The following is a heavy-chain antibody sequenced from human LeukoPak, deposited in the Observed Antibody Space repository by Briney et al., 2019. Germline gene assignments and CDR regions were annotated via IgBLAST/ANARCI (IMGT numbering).Heavy chain of an antibody. CDR1: GFTFSTYA. D-gene: IGHD6-19*01. V-gene: IGHV3-23*01. Sequence: PGGSLRLSCAASGFTFSTYAMSWVRQAPGKGLEWVSGISGSGDRIYYADSVKGRFSISRDNSKNTLYLQMDSLRHGDTAVYYCAKDPYSTGLYQGYYFDYWGQGTLVTVSS. CDR3: AKDPYSTGLYQGYYFDY. J-gene: IGHJ4*02. CDR2: ISGSGDRI.